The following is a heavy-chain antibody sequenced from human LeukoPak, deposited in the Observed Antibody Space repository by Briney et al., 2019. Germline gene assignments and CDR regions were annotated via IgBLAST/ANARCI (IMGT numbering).Heavy chain of an antibody. CDR1: RFTFSSYA. D-gene: IGHD2-21*01. J-gene: IGHJ4*02. Sequence: GGSLRLSCAASRFTFSSYAMSWVRQAPGKGLEWVSAISGSGGSTYYADSVKGRFTISRDNSKNTLYLQMNSLRAEDTAVYYCAKGLAYCGGDCYAGNDYWGQGTLVTVSS. CDR3: AKGLAYCGGDCYAGNDY. CDR2: ISGSGGST. V-gene: IGHV3-23*01.